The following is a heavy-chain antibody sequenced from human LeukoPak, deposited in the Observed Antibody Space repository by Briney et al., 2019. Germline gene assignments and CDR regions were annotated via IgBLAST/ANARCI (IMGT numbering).Heavy chain of an antibody. CDR2: IYYSGST. J-gene: IGHJ6*03. Sequence: SKTLSLTCTVSGGSISSYYWSWIRQPPGKGLEWIGYIYYSGSTNYNPSLKSRVTISVDTSKNQFSLKLSSVTAADTAVYYCARVPPSPPHYYYYYMDVWGKGTTVTVSS. CDR1: GGSISSYY. V-gene: IGHV4-59*01. CDR3: ARVPPSPPHYYYYYMDV.